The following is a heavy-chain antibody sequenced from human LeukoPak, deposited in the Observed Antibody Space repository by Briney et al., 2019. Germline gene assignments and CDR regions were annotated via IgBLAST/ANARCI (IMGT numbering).Heavy chain of an antibody. CDR2: IKQDGSET. J-gene: IGHJ6*03. CDR1: GFTFNTYW. V-gene: IGHV3-7*01. CDR3: ARVGAATYYYYYMDV. Sequence: AGGSLRLSCAASGFTFNTYWMSWVRQAPGKGLEWVANIKQDGSETYYVDSLKGRFTVSRDNAKNSLYLQINSLRAGDTGVYYCARVGAATYYYYYMDVWGKGTTVTVSS. D-gene: IGHD1-26*01.